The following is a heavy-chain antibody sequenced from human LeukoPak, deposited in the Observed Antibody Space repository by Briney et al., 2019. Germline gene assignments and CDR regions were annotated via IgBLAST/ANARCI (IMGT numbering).Heavy chain of an antibody. CDR1: GYTFTSYG. V-gene: IGHV1-18*01. Sequence: ASVEVSCKASGYTFTSYGISWVRQAPGQGLEWMGWISAYNGNTNYAQKLQGRVTMTTDTSTSTAYMELRSLRSDDTAVYYCARDPGYGDYGSWFDPWGQGTLVTVSS. CDR3: ARDPGYGDYGSWFDP. J-gene: IGHJ5*02. D-gene: IGHD4-17*01. CDR2: ISAYNGNT.